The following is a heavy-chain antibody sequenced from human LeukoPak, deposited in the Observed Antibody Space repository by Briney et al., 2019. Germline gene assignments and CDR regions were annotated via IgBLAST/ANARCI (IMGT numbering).Heavy chain of an antibody. CDR2: ISGSGGST. CDR1: GFTFSSYA. D-gene: IGHD2-15*01. Sequence: GGSLRLSCAASGFTFSSYAMSWVRQAPGKGLGWVSAISGSGGSTYYADSVKGRFTISRDNSKNTLYLQMNSLRAEDTAVYYCAKDRGYCSGGSCYSAEYFQHWGQGTLVTVSS. CDR3: AKDRGYCSGGSCYSAEYFQH. J-gene: IGHJ1*01. V-gene: IGHV3-23*01.